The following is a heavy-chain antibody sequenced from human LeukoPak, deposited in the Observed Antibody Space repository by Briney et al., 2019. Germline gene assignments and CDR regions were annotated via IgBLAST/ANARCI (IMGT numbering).Heavy chain of an antibody. D-gene: IGHD3-9*01. V-gene: IGHV1-3*01. CDR2: INAGNGNT. J-gene: IGHJ5*02. CDR1: GYTFTGYI. CDR3: ARGVGARPTGNWFDP. Sequence: GGSLRLSCAASGYTFTGYIMHWVRQAPGQRLEWMGWINAGNGNTKYSQKFQGRVTITRDTSASTAYMELSSLRSEDTAVYYCARGVGARPTGNWFDPWGQGTLVTVSS.